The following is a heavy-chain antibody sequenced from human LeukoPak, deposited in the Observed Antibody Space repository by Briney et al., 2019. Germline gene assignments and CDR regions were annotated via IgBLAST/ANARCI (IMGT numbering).Heavy chain of an antibody. V-gene: IGHV3-23*01. CDR1: GFTFSSYA. D-gene: IGHD5-24*01. CDR2: ISGSGGST. CDR3: AKSMTRHEMATIFR. Sequence: GGFLRLSCAASGFTFSSYAMSWVRQAPGKGLEWVSAISGSGGSTYYADSVKGRFTISRDNSKNTLYLQMNSLRAEDTAVYYCAKSMTRHEMATIFRWGQGTLVTVSS. J-gene: IGHJ4*02.